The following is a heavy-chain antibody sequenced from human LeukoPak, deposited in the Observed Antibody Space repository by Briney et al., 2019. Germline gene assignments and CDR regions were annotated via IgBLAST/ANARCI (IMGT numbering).Heavy chain of an antibody. CDR1: GFALSTYW. J-gene: IGHJ1*01. CDR2: INSDGSNT. D-gene: IGHD3-16*01. V-gene: IGHV3-74*01. Sequence: PGGSLRLSCAASGFALSTYWMHWVRQAPGKGLVWVSLINSDGSNTLYADSVKGRFTISRDTAKNTLYLEMNRLRADDTAVYYCARHSWGLPPAEYFQHWGQGTLVTVSS. CDR3: ARHSWGLPPAEYFQH.